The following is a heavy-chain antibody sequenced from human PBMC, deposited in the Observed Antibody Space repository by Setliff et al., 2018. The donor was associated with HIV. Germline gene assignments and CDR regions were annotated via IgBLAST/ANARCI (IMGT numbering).Heavy chain of an antibody. CDR3: AKSGRELLSEYFQH. CDR1: GFTFSSYG. J-gene: IGHJ1*01. Sequence: GGSLRLSCAASGFTFSSYGMHWVRQAPGKGLEWVAVIWYDGSNKYYADSVKGRFTISRDNSKNTLYLQMNSLRAEDTAVYYCAKSGRELLSEYFQHWGQGTLVTVSS. D-gene: IGHD1-26*01. CDR2: IWYDGSNK. V-gene: IGHV3-33*06.